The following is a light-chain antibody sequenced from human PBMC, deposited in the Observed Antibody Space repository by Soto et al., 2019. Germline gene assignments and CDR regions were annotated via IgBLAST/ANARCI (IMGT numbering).Light chain of an antibody. Sequence: ERVMTQSPATLSVSPGERATLSCRASQSISSNLAWYQQKPGQAPRLLIYGASTRATGIPARFSGSGSGTEFTLTISSLQSEDLAVYYCQQYNNWPPYTFGQGTKLEIK. V-gene: IGKV3-15*01. CDR3: QQYNNWPPYT. CDR1: QSISSN. CDR2: GAS. J-gene: IGKJ2*01.